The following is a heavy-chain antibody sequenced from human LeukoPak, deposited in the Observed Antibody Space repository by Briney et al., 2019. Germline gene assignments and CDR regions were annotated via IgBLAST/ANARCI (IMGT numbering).Heavy chain of an antibody. Sequence: PGGSLRLSCAASGFTFSSYSMNWVRQAPGKGLEWVSSISSSSSYIYYADSVKGRFTISRDNAKNSLYLQMNSLRAEDTAVYYCARGGERRYYDSSGYYNDYWGQGTLVTVSS. CDR2: ISSSSSYI. V-gene: IGHV3-21*01. D-gene: IGHD3-22*01. J-gene: IGHJ4*02. CDR3: ARGGERRYYDSSGYYNDY. CDR1: GFTFSSYS.